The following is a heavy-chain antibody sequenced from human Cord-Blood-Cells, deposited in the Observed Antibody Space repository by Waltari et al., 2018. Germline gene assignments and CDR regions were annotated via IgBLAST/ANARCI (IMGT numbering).Heavy chain of an antibody. D-gene: IGHD2-8*01. CDR3: ASLYCTNGVCWYFDL. CDR2: IYYSGST. J-gene: IGHJ2*01. CDR1: GGSISSSSYY. V-gene: IGHV4-39*01. Sequence: QLQLQESGPGLVKPSATLSLTCTVSGGSISSSSYYWGGIRQPPGKGLEWIGSIYYSGSTYYNPSLKSRVTISVDTSKNQFSLKLSSVTAADTAVYYCASLYCTNGVCWYFDLWGRGTLVTVSS.